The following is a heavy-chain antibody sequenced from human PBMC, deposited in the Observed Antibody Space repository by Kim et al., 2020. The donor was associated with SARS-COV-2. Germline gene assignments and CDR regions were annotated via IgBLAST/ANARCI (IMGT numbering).Heavy chain of an antibody. Sequence: SETLSLTCTVSGGSISSSSYYWGWIRQPPGKGLEWIGSIYYSGSTYYNPSLKSRVTISVDTSKNQFSLKLSSVTAADTAVYYCVVRELYYYYGMDVWGQGTTVTVSS. CDR1: GGSISSSSYY. J-gene: IGHJ6*02. CDR3: VVRELYYYYGMDV. V-gene: IGHV4-39*01. CDR2: IYYSGST.